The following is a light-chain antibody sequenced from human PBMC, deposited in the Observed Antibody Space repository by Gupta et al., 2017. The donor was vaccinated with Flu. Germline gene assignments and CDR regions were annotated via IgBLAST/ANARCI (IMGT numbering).Light chain of an antibody. V-gene: IGKV3-15*01. Sequence: EIVMTQSPVTLSVSPGERVTLSCRASQSVSSNLAWYQQKPGQAPRLLISGASTRATGIPARFSGSGSGTEFTLTISSLQSEDFEVYYCQQYYNCQLTFGGGTKGEIK. CDR3: QQYYNCQLT. J-gene: IGKJ4*01. CDR1: QSVSSN. CDR2: GAS.